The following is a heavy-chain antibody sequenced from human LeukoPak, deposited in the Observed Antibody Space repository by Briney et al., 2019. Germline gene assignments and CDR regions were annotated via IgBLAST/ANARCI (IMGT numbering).Heavy chain of an antibody. Sequence: SETLSLTCAVYGGSFSGYYWSWIRQPPGKGLEWIGEINHSGSTNYNPSLKSRVTISVDTSKNQFSLKLSSVTAADTAVYYYARGRRDYDYVWGSYRYYGMDVWGQGTTVTVSS. V-gene: IGHV4-34*01. D-gene: IGHD3-16*02. CDR2: INHSGST. J-gene: IGHJ6*02. CDR3: ARGRRDYDYVWGSYRYYGMDV. CDR1: GGSFSGYY.